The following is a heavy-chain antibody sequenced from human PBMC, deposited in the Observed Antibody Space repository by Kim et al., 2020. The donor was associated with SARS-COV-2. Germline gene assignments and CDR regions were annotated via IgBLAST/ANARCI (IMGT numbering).Heavy chain of an antibody. J-gene: IGHJ6*02. CDR3: AGSPDYYYYGMDV. Sequence: ATKFQGRVTITADESTSTAYMELSSLRSEDTAVYYCAGSPDYYYYGMDVWGQGTTVTVSS. D-gene: IGHD2-15*01. V-gene: IGHV1-69*01.